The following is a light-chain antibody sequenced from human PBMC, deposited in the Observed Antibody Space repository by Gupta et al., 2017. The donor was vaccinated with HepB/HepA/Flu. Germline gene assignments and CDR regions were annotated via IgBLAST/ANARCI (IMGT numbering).Light chain of an antibody. CDR3: QQDLSARGCS. J-gene: IGKJ2*04. CDR2: WAT. Sequence: DIVMTQSPDSLAVSLGGRATIHCRSSQSVLHSAKSKNYLAWYQPKPGQPPKLLIYWATTRESGVPDRFSGSGSGTDFTLTISSLQTEDVAVYYCQQDLSARGCSFGQGTKLEIK. CDR1: QSVLHSAKSKNY. V-gene: IGKV4-1*01.